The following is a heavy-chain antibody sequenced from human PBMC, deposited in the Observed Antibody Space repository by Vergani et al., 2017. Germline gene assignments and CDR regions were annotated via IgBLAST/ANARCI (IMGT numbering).Heavy chain of an antibody. D-gene: IGHD5-12*01. V-gene: IGHV1-69*01. CDR3: AGEGVDIVATPERWFDP. CDR2: IIPIFGTA. J-gene: IGHJ5*02. Sequence: QVQLVQSGAEVKKPGSSVKVSCKASGGTFSSYAISWVRQAPGQGLEWMGGIIPIFGTANYAQKFQGRVTITADESTSTAYMELSSLRSEDTAVYYCAGEGVDIVATPERWFDPWGQGTLVTVSS. CDR1: GGTFSSYA.